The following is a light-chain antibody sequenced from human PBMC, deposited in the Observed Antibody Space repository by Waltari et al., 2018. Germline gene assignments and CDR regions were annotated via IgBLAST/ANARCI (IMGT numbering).Light chain of an antibody. Sequence: QSVVTQPASVSGSPGQAISISSTATSNDIGSNDYVSCNHKHPGRAPQLVIYDVSVRPSGVSIRFSGSKSGNTASLTISGLQAEDEALYYCSSYTLTNPVVFGGGTKLTVL. CDR2: DVS. CDR1: SNDIGSNDY. J-gene: IGLJ2*01. CDR3: SSYTLTNPVV. V-gene: IGLV2-14*03.